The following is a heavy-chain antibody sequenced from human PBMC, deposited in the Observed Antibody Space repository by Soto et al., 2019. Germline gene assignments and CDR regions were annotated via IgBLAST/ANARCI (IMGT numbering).Heavy chain of an antibody. CDR2: INHSGST. CDR1: GGSFSGYY. CDR3: ARGPYGSGSYYNGGFYGMDV. V-gene: IGHV4-34*01. D-gene: IGHD3-10*01. J-gene: IGHJ6*02. Sequence: SETLSLTCAVYGGSFSGYYWSWIRQPPGKGLEWIGEINHSGSTNYNPSLKSRVTISVDTSKNRFSLKLSSVTAADTAVYYCARGPYGSGSYYNGGFYGMDVWGQGTTVTVSS.